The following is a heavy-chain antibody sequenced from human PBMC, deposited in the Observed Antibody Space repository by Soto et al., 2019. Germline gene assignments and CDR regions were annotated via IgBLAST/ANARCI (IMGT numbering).Heavy chain of an antibody. V-gene: IGHV4-59*11. D-gene: IGHD1-26*01. CDR2: VYHSGAT. CDR3: ATRPLAGGWVGVFDY. CDR1: GASISSRC. Sequence: PSEPLCLTSTVFGASISSRCWSWIRQPPGKGPEWIGYVYHSGATNYNPSVESRVTISLDMPKNQFSLKLNSVTAADTAVYYCATRPLAGGWVGVFDYWGQGTLVTVSS. J-gene: IGHJ4*02.